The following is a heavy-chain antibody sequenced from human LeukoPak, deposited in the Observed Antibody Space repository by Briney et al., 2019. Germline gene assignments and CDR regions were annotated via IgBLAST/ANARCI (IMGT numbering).Heavy chain of an antibody. J-gene: IGHJ4*02. CDR3: AMEGESSGPDFDY. CDR1: GFTFSDYY. V-gene: IGHV3-72*01. D-gene: IGHD3-22*01. Sequence: GGSLRLSCAGSGFTFSDYYINWVRQAPGKGLEWVGRTRNKANSYTPDYAAYVKGRFTISRDESKNPLYLQMNSLKTEDTAVYYCAMEGESSGPDFDYWGQGTLVTVSS. CDR2: TRNKANSYTP.